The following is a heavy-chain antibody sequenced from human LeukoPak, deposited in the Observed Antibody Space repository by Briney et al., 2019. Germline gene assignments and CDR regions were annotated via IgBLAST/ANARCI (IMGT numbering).Heavy chain of an antibody. D-gene: IGHD6-19*01. CDR3: ATGEYSSGWYLY. J-gene: IGHJ4*02. Sequence: ASGKVSCKASGYTFTSYGISWVRQAPGQGLEWMGLISAYNGNTNYAQQLQGRVTMTTDTATSTAYMELRSLRSDDAAVYYCATGEYSSGWYLYWGQGTLVTVSS. CDR2: ISAYNGNT. CDR1: GYTFTSYG. V-gene: IGHV1-18*01.